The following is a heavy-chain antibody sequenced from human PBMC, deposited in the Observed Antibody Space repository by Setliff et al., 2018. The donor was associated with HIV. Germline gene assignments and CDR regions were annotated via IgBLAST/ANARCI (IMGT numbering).Heavy chain of an antibody. CDR2: MNPNSGNT. D-gene: IGHD2-8*02. CDR1: GYTFTNYD. V-gene: IGHV1-8*03. J-gene: IGHJ6*03. Sequence: ASVKVSCKASGYTFTNYDTNWVRQATGQGLEWMGWMNPNSGNTDYAQNFQGRVTITRDTSISTAYMELTSLRSEDTAVYYCARAPNVLSHYSYMDVWGKGTTVTVSS. CDR3: ARAPNVLSHYSYMDV.